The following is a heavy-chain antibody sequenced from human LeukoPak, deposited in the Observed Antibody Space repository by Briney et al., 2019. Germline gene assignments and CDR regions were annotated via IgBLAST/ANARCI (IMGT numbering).Heavy chain of an antibody. V-gene: IGHV4-59*01. CDR3: ALAYCGGDCYPSK. D-gene: IGHD2-21*02. CDR1: GGSISSYY. Sequence: SETLSLTXTVSGGSISSYYWSWIGQPPGKGLEWIGYIYYSGSTNYNPSLKSRVTISVDTSKNQFSPKLSSVTAADTAVYYCALAYCGGDCYPSKWGQGTLVTVSS. CDR2: IYYSGST. J-gene: IGHJ4*02.